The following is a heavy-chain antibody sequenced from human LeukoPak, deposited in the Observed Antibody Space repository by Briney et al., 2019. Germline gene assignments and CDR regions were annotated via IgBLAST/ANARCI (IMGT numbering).Heavy chain of an antibody. CDR2: ISYSGNT. V-gene: IGHV4-39*02. CDR3: ARLYLDLWSGYPDY. D-gene: IGHD3-3*01. Sequence: SETLSLTCTVSGGSISTHDNYWGWIRQPPGRGLEWIGSISYSGNTHYSPSFQSRVTMSVDTSRNNFSLKLSSVTAADTAVYYCARLYLDLWSGYPDYWGQGTLVTVSS. J-gene: IGHJ4*02. CDR1: GGSISTHDNY.